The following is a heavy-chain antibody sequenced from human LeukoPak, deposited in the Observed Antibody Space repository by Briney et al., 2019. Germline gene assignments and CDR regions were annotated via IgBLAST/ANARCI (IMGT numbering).Heavy chain of an antibody. CDR2: IKQDGSEI. D-gene: IGHD2/OR15-2a*01. V-gene: IGHV3-7*02. CDR1: GFNFNSYW. Sequence: GGSLRLSCAASGFNFNSYWMSWVRRAPGKGLECVAIIKQDGSEISFVDSVKGRFTISRDNAKSSLYLQMNSLRGEDTAVYYCARVRTTLLDYWGQGTLVTVSS. CDR3: ARVRTTLLDY. J-gene: IGHJ4*02.